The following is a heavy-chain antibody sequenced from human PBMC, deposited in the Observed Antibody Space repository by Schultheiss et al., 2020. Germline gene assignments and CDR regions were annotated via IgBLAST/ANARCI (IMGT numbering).Heavy chain of an antibody. D-gene: IGHD6-19*01. CDR3: AKHRGYSSGWRDY. Sequence: GGSLRLSCAASGFTFSNYWMSWVRQAPGKGLEWVANIKHDGSETYYVDSVKGRFTISRDNAKNTLDLQMNSLRAEDTAVYFCAKHRGYSSGWRDYWGQGTLVTVSS. J-gene: IGHJ4*02. CDR2: IKHDGSET. V-gene: IGHV3-7*03. CDR1: GFTFSNYW.